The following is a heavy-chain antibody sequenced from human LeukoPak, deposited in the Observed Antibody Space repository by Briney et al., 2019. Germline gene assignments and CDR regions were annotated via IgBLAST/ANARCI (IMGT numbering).Heavy chain of an antibody. V-gene: IGHV3-23*01. D-gene: IGHD3-22*01. Sequence: GGSLRLSCAASGFTFSTYAMTWVRQAPEKGLEWVSSISGSGGSTYYADSVKGRFTISRDNSKNTLHLQMNSLSAEDTAVYYCSKVPRWGYDSSGFLDYWGQGILVTVSS. CDR3: SKVPRWGYDSSGFLDY. CDR1: GFTFSTYA. J-gene: IGHJ4*02. CDR2: ISGSGGST.